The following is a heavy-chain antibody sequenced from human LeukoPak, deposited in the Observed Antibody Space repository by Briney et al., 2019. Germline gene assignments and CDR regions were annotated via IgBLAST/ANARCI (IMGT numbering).Heavy chain of an antibody. V-gene: IGHV4-61*01. J-gene: IGHJ6*02. CDR3: ARVRITIFGVVIMDGMDV. CDR1: GGSVSSGSYY. D-gene: IGHD3-3*01. CDR2: IYYSGST. Sequence: PSETLSLTCTVSGGSVSSGSYYWSWIRQPPGKGLEWIGYIYYSGSTNYNPSLKSRVTISVDTSKNQFSLKLSSVTAADTAVYYCARVRITIFGVVIMDGMDVWGQGTTVTVSS.